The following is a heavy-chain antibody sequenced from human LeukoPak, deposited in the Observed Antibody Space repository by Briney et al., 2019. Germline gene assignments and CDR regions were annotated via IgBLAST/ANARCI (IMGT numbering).Heavy chain of an antibody. D-gene: IGHD4-17*01. V-gene: IGHV4-34*01. CDR3: ATIYGHFPDFDS. Sequence: SETLSLTCAVPGGSFSDSYWNWVRQPPGKGLEWIGEVTHDGRINYNPSLRGRVTISVDTSMNQFSLRLTSVTAADTAVYYCATIYGHFPDFDSWVQGSLVTVSS. CDR1: GGSFSDSY. CDR2: VTHDGRI. J-gene: IGHJ4*02.